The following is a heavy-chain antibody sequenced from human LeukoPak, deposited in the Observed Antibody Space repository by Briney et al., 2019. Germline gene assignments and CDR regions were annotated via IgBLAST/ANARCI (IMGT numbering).Heavy chain of an antibody. Sequence: PGGSLRLSCAASGFTFSSYAMHWVRQAPGKGLEWVAVISYDGSNKYYADSVKGRFTISRDNSKNTLYLQMNSLRAEDTAVYYCARESRGSPYQLLAHLDYWGQGTLVTVSS. D-gene: IGHD2-2*01. V-gene: IGHV3-30*04. CDR1: GFTFSSYA. J-gene: IGHJ4*02. CDR2: ISYDGSNK. CDR3: ARESRGSPYQLLAHLDY.